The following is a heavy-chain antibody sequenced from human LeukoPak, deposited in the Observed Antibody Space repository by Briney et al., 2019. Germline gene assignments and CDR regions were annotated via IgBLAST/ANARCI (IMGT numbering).Heavy chain of an antibody. D-gene: IGHD3-22*01. V-gene: IGHV1-2*06. CDR2: INPNSGGT. CDR3: ARDLGYYYDSSGYYENWFDP. J-gene: IGHJ5*02. CDR1: GYTFTGYY. Sequence: GASVKVSCKASGYTFTGYYMHWLRQAPGQGLEWMGRINPNSGGTNYAQKFQGGVTMTRDTSISTAYMELSRLRSDDTAVYYCARDLGYYYDSSGYYENWFDPWGQGTLVTVSS.